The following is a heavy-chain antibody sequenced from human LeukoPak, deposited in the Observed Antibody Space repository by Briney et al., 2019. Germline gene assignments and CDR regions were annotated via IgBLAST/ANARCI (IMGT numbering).Heavy chain of an antibody. D-gene: IGHD2-2*02. CDR2: INHSGST. CDR3: ARPRPYCSSTSCYNAQSYYKAMNAFDI. V-gene: IGHV4-34*01. CDR1: GGSFSGYY. Sequence: SETLSLTCAVYGGSFSGYYWSWIRQPPGKGLEWIGEINHSGSTNYNPSLKSRVTISVDTSKNQFSLKLSSVTAADTAVYYCARPRPYCSSTSCYNAQSYYKAMNAFDIWGQGTMVTVSS. J-gene: IGHJ3*02.